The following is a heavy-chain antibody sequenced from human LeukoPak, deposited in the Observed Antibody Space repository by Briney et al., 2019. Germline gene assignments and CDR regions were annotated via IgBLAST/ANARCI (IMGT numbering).Heavy chain of an antibody. D-gene: IGHD6-13*01. CDR1: GGSISSGDYY. Sequence: SETLSLACTVSGGSISSGDYYWSWIRQPPGKGLEWIGYIYYSGSTYYNPSLKSRVTISVDTSKNQFSLKLSSVTAADTAVYYCARGVGISFDPWGQGTLVTVSS. V-gene: IGHV4-30-4*01. J-gene: IGHJ5*02. CDR3: ARGVGISFDP. CDR2: IYYSGST.